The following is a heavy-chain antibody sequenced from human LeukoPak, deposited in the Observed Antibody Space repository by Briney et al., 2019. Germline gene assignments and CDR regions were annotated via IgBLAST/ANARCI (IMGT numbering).Heavy chain of an antibody. J-gene: IGHJ4*02. V-gene: IGHV3-23*01. CDR2: ISGSGGST. Sequence: GGSLRLSCAASGFTFSSYSMNWVRQAPGKGLEWVSAISGSGGSTYYADSVKGRFTISRDNSKNTLYLQMHRLRAEDTAVYYCARDRVYYFDYWGQGTLVTVSS. CDR1: GFTFSSYS. CDR3: ARDRVYYFDY.